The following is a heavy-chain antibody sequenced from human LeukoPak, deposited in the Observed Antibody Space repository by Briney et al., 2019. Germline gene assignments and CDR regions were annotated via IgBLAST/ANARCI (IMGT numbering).Heavy chain of an antibody. D-gene: IGHD6-6*01. CDR1: GYSISSGYY. CDR2: IYHSGST. V-gene: IGHV4-38-2*01. CDR3: ARRSGSSSYYFDY. Sequence: SETLSLTCAVSGYSISSGYYWGWIRQPPGKGLEWIGSIYHSGSTYYNPSLKNRVTISVDTSKNQFSLKLSSVTAADTAVYYCARRSGSSSYYFDYWGQGTLVTVSS. J-gene: IGHJ4*02.